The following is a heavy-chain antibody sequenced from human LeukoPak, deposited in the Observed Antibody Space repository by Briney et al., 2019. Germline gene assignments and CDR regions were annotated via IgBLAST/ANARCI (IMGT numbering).Heavy chain of an antibody. V-gene: IGHV4-38-2*02. CDR2: IYHSGSS. CDR3: ARSLLRYYYYYMDV. Sequence: SETLSLTCTVSGYSISSGYYWGWIRQPPGKGLEWIGSIYHSGSSYYNPSLKSRVTISVDTSKNQFSLKLSSVTAADTAVYYCARSLLRYYYYYMDVWGKGTTVTVSS. CDR1: GYSISSGYY. J-gene: IGHJ6*03.